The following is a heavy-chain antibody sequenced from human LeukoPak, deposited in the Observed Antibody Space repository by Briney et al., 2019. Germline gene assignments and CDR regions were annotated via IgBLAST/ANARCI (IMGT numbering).Heavy chain of an antibody. V-gene: IGHV3-7*01. Sequence: GGSLRLSCGASGFTFDDYWMSWVRQAPGKGLEWVANIKKDGSEKYYVDSAKGRFTISRDSAKTSLYLQMISLRAEDTAVYYCARHLSGVTGYTYGRGIDYWGQGTLVTVSS. J-gene: IGHJ4*02. CDR3: ARHLSGVTGYTYGRGIDY. CDR2: IKKDGSEK. CDR1: GFTFDDYW. D-gene: IGHD5-18*01.